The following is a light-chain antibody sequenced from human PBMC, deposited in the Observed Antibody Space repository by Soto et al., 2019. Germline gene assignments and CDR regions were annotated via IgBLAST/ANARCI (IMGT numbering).Light chain of an antibody. CDR3: AAWDDSMSGVV. V-gene: IGLV1-47*01. J-gene: IGLJ2*01. CDR1: SSNIGSNY. CDR2: RNS. Sequence: QSVLTQPPSASGTPGQRVTISCSGSSSNIGSNYVYWYQQLPGTVPQLLIYRNSERPSGVPDRFSGSKSGTSASLAISGLRSEDEADYHCAAWDDSMSGVVFGGGTKLTVL.